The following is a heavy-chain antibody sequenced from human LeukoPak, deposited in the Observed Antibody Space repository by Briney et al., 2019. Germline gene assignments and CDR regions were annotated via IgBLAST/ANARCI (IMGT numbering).Heavy chain of an antibody. Sequence: SVKVSCKASGGTFSSYAISWVRQAPGQGLEWMGGISPIFGTANYAQKFQGRVTITTDESTSTAYMELSSLRSEDTAVYYCASSTNLLAAAGANYYYYYKDVWGKGTTVTVSS. CDR1: GGTFSSYA. CDR2: ISPIFGTA. CDR3: ASSTNLLAAAGANYYYYYKDV. J-gene: IGHJ6*03. V-gene: IGHV1-69*05. D-gene: IGHD6-13*01.